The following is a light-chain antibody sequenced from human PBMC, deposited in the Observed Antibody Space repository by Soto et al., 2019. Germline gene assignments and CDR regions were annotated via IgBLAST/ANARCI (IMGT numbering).Light chain of an antibody. Sequence: VLTQSPATLSLSPGERATLSCRASQSVNIYLAWYQQKPGQAPRLLIYDASNRATGIPARFSGSGSGTDFTLTIDSLDPEDFAVYYCQQYGSSPTFGGGTKVEIK. CDR3: QQYGSSPT. V-gene: IGKV3-11*01. J-gene: IGKJ4*01. CDR2: DAS. CDR1: QSVNIY.